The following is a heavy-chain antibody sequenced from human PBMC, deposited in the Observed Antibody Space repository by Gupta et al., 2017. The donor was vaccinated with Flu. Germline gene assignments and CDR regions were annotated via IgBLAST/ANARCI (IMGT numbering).Heavy chain of an antibody. CDR2: INHSGST. Sequence: QVQLQQWGAGLLKPSETLSLTCAVYGGSFSGYYWSWIRQPPGKGLEWIGEINHSGSTNYNPSLKSRVTISVDTSKNQFSLKLSSVTAADTAVYYCARDYGDYVGGWFDPWGQGTLVTVS. CDR3: ARDYGDYVGGWFDP. J-gene: IGHJ5*02. D-gene: IGHD4-17*01. V-gene: IGHV4-34*01. CDR1: GGSFSGYY.